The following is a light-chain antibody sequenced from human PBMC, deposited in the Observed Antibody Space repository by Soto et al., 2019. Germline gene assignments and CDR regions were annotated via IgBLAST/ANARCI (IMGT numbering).Light chain of an antibody. Sequence: QPVLTQSPSASASLGASVKLTCTLSSGHSSYAIAWHQQQPEKGPRYLMKLNSDGSHSKGDGIPDRFSGSSSGAERYLIXXXXQSEDXXXXYCQTWGTGIHVFGTGTKLTVL. V-gene: IGLV4-69*01. J-gene: IGLJ1*01. CDR1: SGHSSYA. CDR3: QTWGTGIHV. CDR2: LNSDGSH.